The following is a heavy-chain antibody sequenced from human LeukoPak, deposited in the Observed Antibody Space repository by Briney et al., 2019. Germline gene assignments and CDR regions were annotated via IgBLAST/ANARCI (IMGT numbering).Heavy chain of an antibody. CDR2: IYYSGST. V-gene: IGHV4-59*01. J-gene: IGHJ6*02. D-gene: IGHD3-3*01. CDR1: GASISSYY. CDR3: ARDKWERFSFYGMDV. Sequence: SETLSLTCTVSGASISSYYWSWIRQPPGKGLEWIGYIYYSGSTNYNPSLKSRVTISVDTSKNQFSLKLSSVTAADTAVYYCARDKWERFSFYGMDVWGLGTTVTVSS.